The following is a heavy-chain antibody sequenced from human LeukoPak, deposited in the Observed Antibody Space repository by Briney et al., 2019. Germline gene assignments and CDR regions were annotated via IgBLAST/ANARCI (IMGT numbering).Heavy chain of an antibody. D-gene: IGHD6-19*01. CDR2: IKQDGSEK. J-gene: IGHJ6*02. CDR3: ARDGSSGWYWEIYYYYGMDV. V-gene: IGHV3-7*03. Sequence: PGGSLRLSCAASGFTFSSYVMSWVRQAPGKGLEWVANIKQDGSEKYYVDSVKGRFTISRDNAKNSLYLQMNSLRAEDTAVYYCARDGSSGWYWEIYYYYGMDVWGQGTTVTVSS. CDR1: GFTFSSYV.